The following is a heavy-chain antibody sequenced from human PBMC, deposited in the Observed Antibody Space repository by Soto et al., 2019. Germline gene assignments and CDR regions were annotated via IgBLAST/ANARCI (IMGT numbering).Heavy chain of an antibody. CDR2: TKSDGSGT. CDR3: ARGGFEYGPGRMAG. J-gene: IGHJ6*04. CDR1: GFTFSNYW. Sequence: EVQLVESGGGLLQPGGSLTLSCTASGFTFSNYWMHWVRQAPGKGLVWVSRTKSDGSGTSYTDSVTGRFTISRDNAYNTLYLQMSNLRAEDTAVYYGARGGFEYGPGRMAGWGKGTMVIVSP. V-gene: IGHV3-74*01. D-gene: IGHD3-10*01.